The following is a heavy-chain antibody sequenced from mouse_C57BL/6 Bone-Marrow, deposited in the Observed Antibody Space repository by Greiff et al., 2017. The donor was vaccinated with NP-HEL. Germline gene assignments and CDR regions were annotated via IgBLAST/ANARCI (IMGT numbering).Heavy chain of an antibody. V-gene: IGHV7-1*01. Sequence: EVTLVESGGGLVQPGRSLRLSCATSGFTFSDFYMEWVRQAPGKGLEWISASRNKANDYTTEYSASVKGRFIVSRDTSQSILYLLMSALGAEDAAIYYCAGDGGTGMDYWGQGTSVTVSS. J-gene: IGHJ4*01. CDR1: GFTFSDFY. CDR3: AGDGGTGMDY. CDR2: SRNKANDYTT. D-gene: IGHD4-1*01.